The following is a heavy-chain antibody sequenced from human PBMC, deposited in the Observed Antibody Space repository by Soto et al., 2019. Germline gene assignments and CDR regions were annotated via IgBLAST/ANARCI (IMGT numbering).Heavy chain of an antibody. J-gene: IGHJ4*02. Sequence: LRLSCAASGFTVTTYATSWVRQAPGKGLEWVSTTGISGRTTYYADSVKGRFTVSRDDSKNTLDLQMSSLRAEDTAVYYCATVHNTSRSFDYWGQGTLVTVSS. D-gene: IGHD1-20*01. CDR1: GFTVTTYA. CDR3: ATVHNTSRSFDY. V-gene: IGHV3-23*01. CDR2: TGISGRTT.